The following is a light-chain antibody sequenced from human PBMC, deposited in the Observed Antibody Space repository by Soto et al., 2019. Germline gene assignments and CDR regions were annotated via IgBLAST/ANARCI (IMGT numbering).Light chain of an antibody. V-gene: IGKV3-15*01. Sequence: EIVMTQSPATLSVSPGERATLSCRASQSVSSNLAWYQQKPGQAPRLLIYGASTRATGIPARFSGSGSGTEFTLTISSLQSEDFAVYYCRQYNNWPPITFG. CDR3: RQYNNWPPIT. CDR2: GAS. J-gene: IGKJ5*01. CDR1: QSVSSN.